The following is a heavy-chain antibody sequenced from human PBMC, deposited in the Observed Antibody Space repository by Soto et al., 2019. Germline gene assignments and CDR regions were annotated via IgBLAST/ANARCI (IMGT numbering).Heavy chain of an antibody. V-gene: IGHV3-53*01. D-gene: IGHD3-3*01. CDR3: VRGPSDHKLRLVEWPYGDY. Sequence: EVQLVESGGGLIQPGGSLRLSCVASGFIVSSNQMSWVRQAPGEGLEWVSVIYSGHTTYYADSVEGRFTISRDDSKNTLYLQMNSLRAEDTAVYYCVRGPSDHKLRLVEWPYGDYWGQGALVTVSS. CDR2: IYSGHTT. CDR1: GFIVSSNQ. J-gene: IGHJ4*02.